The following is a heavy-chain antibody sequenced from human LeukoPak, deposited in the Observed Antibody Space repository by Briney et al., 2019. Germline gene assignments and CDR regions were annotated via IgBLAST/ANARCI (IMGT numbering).Heavy chain of an antibody. Sequence: SVKVSCKASGGTLSSYAISWVRQAPGQGLEWMGRIIPILGIANYAQKFQGRVTITADKSTSTAYMELSSLRSEDTAVYYCARDRAYCGGDCYSNWFDPWGQGTLVTVSS. CDR3: ARDRAYCGGDCYSNWFDP. D-gene: IGHD2-21*02. J-gene: IGHJ5*02. CDR1: GGTLSSYA. CDR2: IIPILGIA. V-gene: IGHV1-69*04.